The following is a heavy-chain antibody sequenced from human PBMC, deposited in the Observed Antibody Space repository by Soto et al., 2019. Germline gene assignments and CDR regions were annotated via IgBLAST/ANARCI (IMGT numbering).Heavy chain of an antibody. CDR1: GFTFSSYA. D-gene: IGHD3-22*01. J-gene: IGHJ4*02. CDR3: ASDLGAYYPVDY. Sequence: QVQLVESGGGVVQPGRSLRLSCAASGFTFSSYAMHWVRQAPGKGMEWVAVISYDGSNKYYAYSVKGRFTISRDNSKNTLYLQMTSLRAEDTAVSYCASDLGAYYPVDYWGQGTLVSVSS. V-gene: IGHV3-30-3*01. CDR2: ISYDGSNK.